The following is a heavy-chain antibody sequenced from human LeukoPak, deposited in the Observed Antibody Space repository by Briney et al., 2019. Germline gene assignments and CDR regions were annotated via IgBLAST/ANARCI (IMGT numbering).Heavy chain of an antibody. Sequence: SVKVSCKASGGTFSSYAISWVRQAPGQGLEWMGGIIPIFGTANYAQKFQGRVTITADKSTSTAYMELSSLRSEDTAVCYCARGPVEYYDSSGYPLELDSWGQGTLVTVSS. CDR2: IIPIFGTA. CDR3: ARGPVEYYDSSGYPLELDS. D-gene: IGHD3-22*01. V-gene: IGHV1-69*06. CDR1: GGTFSSYA. J-gene: IGHJ4*02.